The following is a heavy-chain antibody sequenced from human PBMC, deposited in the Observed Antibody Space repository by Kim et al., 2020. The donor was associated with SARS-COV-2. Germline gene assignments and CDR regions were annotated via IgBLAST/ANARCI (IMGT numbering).Heavy chain of an antibody. CDR1: GYTFTTYA. V-gene: IGHV1-3*01. Sequence: ASVKVSCKASGYTFTTYAMHWVRQAPGQRLEWMGWINAGNGNTRYSQKLQGRITITRDTPASTAYMELSSLRSEDTAVYYCAREGHEGGYLNWGQWTMVT. CDR2: INAGNGNT. CDR3: AREGHEGGYLN. J-gene: IGHJ3*01. D-gene: IGHD3-22*01.